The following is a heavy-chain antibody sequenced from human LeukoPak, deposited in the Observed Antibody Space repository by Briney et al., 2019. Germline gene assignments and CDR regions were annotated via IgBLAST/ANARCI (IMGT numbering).Heavy chain of an antibody. V-gene: IGHV3-23*01. D-gene: IGHD4/OR15-4a*01. CDR1: GFTFSSYA. CDR2: ISWSGGST. CDR3: AKGGAFSSFYFDY. Sequence: AGSLRLSCAASGFTFSSYAMSWFRQAPGKGLEWISGISWSGGSTYYADSVKGGFTIYRDNSKSTLYLQMNSLRAEDTAVYYCAKGGAFSSFYFDYWGQGTLVTVSS. J-gene: IGHJ4*02.